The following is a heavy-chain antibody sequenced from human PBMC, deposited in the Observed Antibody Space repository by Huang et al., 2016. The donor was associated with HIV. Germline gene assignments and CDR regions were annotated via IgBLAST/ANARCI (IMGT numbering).Heavy chain of an antibody. D-gene: IGHD3-10*01. V-gene: IGHV3-74*01. CDR3: ARGSRQGKYYYGSGTAY. J-gene: IGHJ4*02. CDR1: GFTFSSYW. CDR2: IKNDGSST. Sequence: EVQLVESGGGLVQPGGSLRLSCAASGFTFSSYWMHWVRQVPGKGVGWVSHIKNDGSSTSYADSVKGRFTISRDNAKNTLYLQMNSLRAEDTAVYYCARGSRQGKYYYGSGTAYWGQGTLVTVSS.